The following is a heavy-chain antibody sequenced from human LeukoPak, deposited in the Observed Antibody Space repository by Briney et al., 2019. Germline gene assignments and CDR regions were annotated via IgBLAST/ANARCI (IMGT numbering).Heavy chain of an antibody. D-gene: IGHD6-19*01. CDR1: GGSISSGGYS. Sequence: SQTLSLTCAVSGGSISSGGYSWSWIRQPPGKGLEWIGEINHSGSTNYNPSLKSRVTISVDTSKNQFSLKLSSVTAADTAVYYCARGIRPFVIAVAGGCWFDPWGQGTLVTVSS. CDR3: ARGIRPFVIAVAGGCWFDP. J-gene: IGHJ5*02. V-gene: IGHV4-30-2*01. CDR2: INHSGST.